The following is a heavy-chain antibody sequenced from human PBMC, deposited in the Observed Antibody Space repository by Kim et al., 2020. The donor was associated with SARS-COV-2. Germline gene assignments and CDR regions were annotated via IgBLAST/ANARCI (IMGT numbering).Heavy chain of an antibody. Sequence: SETLSLTCAVSGGSFSGYDWSWVRQPPGKGLEWIGDINHSGRTNSNSSPSSRVSISIDTSKNPFSMTLTPVTAPDTDVSYCACCMTNTSCRGGLYGDFWG. CDR1: GGSFSGYD. J-gene: IGHJ3*01. V-gene: IGHV4-34*01. CDR2: INHSGRT. CDR3: ACCMTNTSCRGGLYGDF. D-gene: IGHD2-15*01.